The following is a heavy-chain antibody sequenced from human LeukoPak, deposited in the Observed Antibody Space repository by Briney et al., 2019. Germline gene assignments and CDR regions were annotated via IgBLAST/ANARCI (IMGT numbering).Heavy chain of an antibody. CDR1: GGTFSSYA. D-gene: IGHD4-17*01. V-gene: IGHV1-69*06. Sequence: ASVKVSCKASGGTFSSYAISWVRQAPGQRLEGMGGIIPIFGTANYSQKFQGRVMITADKSTSRAYMELSSLRSEDTAVYYCASGHDYGDYRPSIDYWGQGTLVTVSS. CDR2: IIPIFGTA. J-gene: IGHJ4*02. CDR3: ASGHDYGDYRPSIDY.